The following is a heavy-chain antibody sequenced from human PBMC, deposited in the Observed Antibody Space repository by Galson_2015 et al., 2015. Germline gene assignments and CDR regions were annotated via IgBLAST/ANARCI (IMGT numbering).Heavy chain of an antibody. D-gene: IGHD6-13*01. CDR1: GFSFNSYA. J-gene: IGHJ4*02. V-gene: IGHV3-23*01. CDR2: IDGSGGST. Sequence: SLRLSCAASGFSFNSYAMTWIRQAPGNGLEWVSGIDGSGGSTIYADSVKGRFTVSRDNSKNTLYLQMNSLRVEATAVYYCAKLGGIASAGKTSGGLDYWGQGTLVTVSS. CDR3: AKLGGIASAGKTSGGLDY.